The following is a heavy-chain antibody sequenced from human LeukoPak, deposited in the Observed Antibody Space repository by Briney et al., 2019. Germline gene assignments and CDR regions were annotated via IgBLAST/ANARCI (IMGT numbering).Heavy chain of an antibody. CDR3: ARGAYSSGWAYFDH. Sequence: GGSLRLSCAASGFTFSDYSMNWVRQAPGKGLEWVSYISFSVNTKYYGDSVKGRFTISRDNAKNSLYLHMDSLRAEDTAVYYCARGAYSSGWAYFDHWGQGTPVTVSS. CDR2: ISFSVNTK. CDR1: GFTFSDYS. J-gene: IGHJ4*02. D-gene: IGHD6-19*01. V-gene: IGHV3-48*04.